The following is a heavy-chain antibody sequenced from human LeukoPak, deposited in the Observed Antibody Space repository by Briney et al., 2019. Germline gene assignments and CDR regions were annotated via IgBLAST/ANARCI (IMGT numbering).Heavy chain of an antibody. Sequence: PGGSLRLSCAASGFTFSSYSMNWVRQAPGKGLEWVSAISGSGGSTYYADSVKGRFTISRDNSKNTLYLQMNSLRAEDTAVYYCAKDLVVTAIRPYYFDYWGQGTLVTVSS. V-gene: IGHV3-23*01. CDR3: AKDLVVTAIRPYYFDY. D-gene: IGHD2-21*02. CDR2: ISGSGGST. CDR1: GFTFSSYS. J-gene: IGHJ4*02.